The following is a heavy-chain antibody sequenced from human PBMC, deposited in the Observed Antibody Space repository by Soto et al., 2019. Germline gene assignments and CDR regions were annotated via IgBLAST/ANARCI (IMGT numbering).Heavy chain of an antibody. V-gene: IGHV4-39*07. CDR1: GGSISSSSYY. Sequence: TLSLTCTVSGGSISSSSYYWGWIRQPPGKGLEWIGSIYYSGSTYYNPSLKSRVTISVDTSKNQFSLKLSSVTAADTAVYYCARDGVYSGSYYSYWGQGTLVTVS. J-gene: IGHJ4*02. CDR2: IYYSGST. CDR3: ARDGVYSGSYYSY. D-gene: IGHD1-26*01.